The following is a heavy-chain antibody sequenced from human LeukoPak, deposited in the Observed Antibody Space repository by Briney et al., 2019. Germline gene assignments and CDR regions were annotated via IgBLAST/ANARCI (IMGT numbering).Heavy chain of an antibody. CDR3: ARDPLSPSSN. V-gene: IGHV3-53*01. D-gene: IGHD2-2*01. Sequence: GGSLRLSCAASGFTFSDFGMTWVRQAPGKGLEWVSVIYSGGSTYYADSVKGRFTISRDNSKNTLYLQMNSLRAEDTAVYYCARDPLSPSSNWGQGTLVTASS. CDR2: IYSGGST. CDR1: GFTFSDFG. J-gene: IGHJ4*02.